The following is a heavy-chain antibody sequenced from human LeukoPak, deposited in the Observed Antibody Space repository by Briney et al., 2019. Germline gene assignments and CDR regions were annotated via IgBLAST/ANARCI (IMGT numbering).Heavy chain of an antibody. CDR2: LGGLSESV. V-gene: IGHV3-23*01. Sequence: GGSLRLSCAASGFIFSNYAMTWVRQVPGKGLEWVSILGGLSESVYYPDSVKGRFTVSRDNSKDTRYLEINSLRGEDTATYYCARRWLGDPYGMDVWGQGTTVTVSS. CDR3: ARRWLGDPYGMDV. CDR1: GFIFSNYA. J-gene: IGHJ6*02. D-gene: IGHD3-10*01.